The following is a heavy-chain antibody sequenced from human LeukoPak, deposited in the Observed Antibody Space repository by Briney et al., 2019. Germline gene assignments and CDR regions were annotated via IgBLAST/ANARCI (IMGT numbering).Heavy chain of an antibody. J-gene: IGHJ5*02. Sequence: GESLKISCKGSGYSFTNYWIAWVRQMPGKGLEWMGIIYPGDSDTRYNPSFQGQVTISADKSFSTAYLQWSSLKASHTAMYYCARRGDADWFDPWGQGPLVTVSS. D-gene: IGHD7-27*01. CDR1: GYSFTNYW. CDR3: ARRGDADWFDP. V-gene: IGHV5-51*01. CDR2: IYPGDSDT.